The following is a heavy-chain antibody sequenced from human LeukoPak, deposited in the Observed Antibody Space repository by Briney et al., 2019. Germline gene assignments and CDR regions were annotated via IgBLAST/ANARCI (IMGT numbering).Heavy chain of an antibody. V-gene: IGHV4-30-2*01. CDR2: IYHSGST. J-gene: IGHJ5*02. CDR1: GGSISSVGYS. D-gene: IGHD2-2*01. CDR3: ARGGKDQLPRSNWFDP. Sequence: SSQTLSLTCAVSGGSISSVGYSWSWMRQPPGKGLEWIGYIYHSGSTYYNPSLNTRATQSVDRSKSQFSLKLSSVTAADPAVYYCARGGKDQLPRSNWFDPWGQGTLVTVSS.